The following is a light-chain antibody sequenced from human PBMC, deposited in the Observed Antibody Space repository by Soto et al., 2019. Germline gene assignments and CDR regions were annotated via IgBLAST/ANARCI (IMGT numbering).Light chain of an antibody. CDR3: QQSYSLPRT. CDR1: QTINTY. CDR2: TSS. V-gene: IGKV1-39*01. J-gene: IGKJ1*01. Sequence: DIQMTQSPSSLSASVGDRVTITCRASQTINTYLNWYQQKPGKAPSLLIYTSSNLQSGVPSRFSGSGSGTDFTLTISSLQPEDSATYYCQQSYSLPRTFGQGTKVEFK.